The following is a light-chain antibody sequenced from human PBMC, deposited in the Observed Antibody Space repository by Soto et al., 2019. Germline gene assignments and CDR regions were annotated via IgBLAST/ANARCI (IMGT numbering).Light chain of an antibody. CDR2: DAS. CDR1: QSISSW. CDR3: QQYDILPIT. V-gene: IGKV1-5*01. J-gene: IGKJ4*01. Sequence: DIQMTQSPSTLSASVGDRVTITCLASQSISSWLAWYQQKPGKAPKLLSYDASSLESGVTSRCSGSGSWTECTLTSSSLQPEDIGTYYCQQYDILPITFGRGTKVDIK.